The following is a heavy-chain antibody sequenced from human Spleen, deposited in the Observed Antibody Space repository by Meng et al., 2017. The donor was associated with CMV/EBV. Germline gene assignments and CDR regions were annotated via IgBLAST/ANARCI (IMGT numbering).Heavy chain of an antibody. Sequence: SETLSLTCAVYGGSFSGYYWSWIRQPPGKGLEWIGEINHSGSTNYNPSLKSRVTISVDTSKNQFSLKLSSVTAADTAVYYCARENSSSPGYYYYGMDVWGQGTTVTVSS. CDR2: INHSGST. CDR3: ARENSSSPGYYYYGMDV. V-gene: IGHV4-34*01. CDR1: GGSFSGYY. J-gene: IGHJ6*02. D-gene: IGHD6-13*01.